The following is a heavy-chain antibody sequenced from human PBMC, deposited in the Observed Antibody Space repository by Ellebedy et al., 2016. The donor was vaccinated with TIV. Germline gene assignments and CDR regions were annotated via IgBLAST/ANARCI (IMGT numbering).Heavy chain of an antibody. CDR2: TSYDESSK. CDR1: GFSITYYA. Sequence: GESLKISCGASGFSITYYAMHWVRQAPGKGLEWVAVTSYDESSKFYADSVKGRFTISKDNSKNTLYLQMNSLRVEDTALYYCARDAGYDSGGYYPGHWGQGTRVTVSS. V-gene: IGHV3-30-3*01. D-gene: IGHD3-22*01. CDR3: ARDAGYDSGGYYPGH. J-gene: IGHJ4*02.